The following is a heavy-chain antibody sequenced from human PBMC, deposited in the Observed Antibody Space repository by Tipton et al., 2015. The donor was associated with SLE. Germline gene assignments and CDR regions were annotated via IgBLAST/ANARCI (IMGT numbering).Heavy chain of an antibody. CDR3: ATASTFWSGYRGFNS. J-gene: IGHJ5*01. D-gene: IGHD3-3*01. Sequence: TLSLTCTVSGASISNGGCYWSWFLQLPGKGLEWMGYIYYRGSAFYNPSLQSPITIFLDASENQFSLKLSSVTAADTAVYYCATASTFWSGYRGFNSWGQGTLVTVSS. V-gene: IGHV4-31*01. CDR1: GASISNGGCY. CDR2: IYYRGSA.